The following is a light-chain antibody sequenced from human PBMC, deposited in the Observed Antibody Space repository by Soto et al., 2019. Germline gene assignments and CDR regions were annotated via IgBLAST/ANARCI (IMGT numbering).Light chain of an antibody. CDR2: ANN. CDR1: SSNIGSET. J-gene: IGLJ3*02. CDR3: AAWDDSLKGWV. V-gene: IGLV1-44*01. Sequence: QSVLTQPPSASGTPGQRVTISCSGSSSNIGSETVNWYQQVPGTAPKLLIYANNQRPSGVPDRFSVSKSGTSASLAIGGLKCEEEAGYYCAAWDDSLKGWVFGGGTKLTVL.